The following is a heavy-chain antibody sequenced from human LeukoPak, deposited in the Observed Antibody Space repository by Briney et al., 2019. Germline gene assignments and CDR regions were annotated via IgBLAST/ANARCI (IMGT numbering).Heavy chain of an antibody. CDR3: ARVRTEYYDFWSGYYDY. CDR2: IIPIFGTA. V-gene: IGHV1-69*05. D-gene: IGHD3-3*01. Sequence: GASVKVSCKASGGTFSSYAISWVRQAPGQGLEWMGGIIPIFGTANYAQKFQGRGTITTDESTSTAYMELSSLRSEDTAMYYCARVRTEYYDFWSGYYDYWGQGTLVTVSS. CDR1: GGTFSSYA. J-gene: IGHJ4*02.